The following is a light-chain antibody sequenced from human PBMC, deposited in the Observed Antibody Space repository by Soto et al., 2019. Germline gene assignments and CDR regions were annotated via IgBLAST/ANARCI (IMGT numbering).Light chain of an antibody. Sequence: QSFLTQPPSASGSPGQSVTISCTGTKNDIGVYDFVSWYQHHPGKAPRLIIYEVVQRPSGVPDRFSGSKSGNTASLTVSGLQAADEADYFCKSYAGSNTYVFGSGTKLTVL. V-gene: IGLV2-8*01. J-gene: IGLJ1*01. CDR2: EVV. CDR3: KSYAGSNTYV. CDR1: KNDIGVYDF.